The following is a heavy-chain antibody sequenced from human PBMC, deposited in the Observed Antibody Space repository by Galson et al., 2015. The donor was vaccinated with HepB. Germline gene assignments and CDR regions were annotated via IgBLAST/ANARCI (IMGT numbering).Heavy chain of an antibody. J-gene: IGHJ4*02. D-gene: IGHD3-10*01. Sequence: SLRLSCAASGFTLRSYGMNWVRQAPGKGLEWVAYISSSSETIYYVDSVKGRFTISRDNAKNSLYLQMNSLRAEDAAVFYCARGRGSYFDYWGQGTLVIVSS. CDR2: ISSSSETI. V-gene: IGHV3-48*01. CDR3: ARGRGSYFDY. CDR1: GFTLRSYG.